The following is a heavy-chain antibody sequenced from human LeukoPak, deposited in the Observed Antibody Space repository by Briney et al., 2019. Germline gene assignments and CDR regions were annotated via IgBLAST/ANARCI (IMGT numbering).Heavy chain of an antibody. J-gene: IGHJ4*02. V-gene: IGHV3-30*04. Sequence: GGSLRLSCAASGFTFSSYAMHWVRQAPGKGLEWVAVISHDGSNKYYADSVKGRFTISRDNSKNTLYLQMNSLRAEDTAVYYCAKLTPYATEGDYWGQGTLVTVSS. CDR3: AKLTPYATEGDY. CDR2: ISHDGSNK. D-gene: IGHD4-11*01. CDR1: GFTFSSYA.